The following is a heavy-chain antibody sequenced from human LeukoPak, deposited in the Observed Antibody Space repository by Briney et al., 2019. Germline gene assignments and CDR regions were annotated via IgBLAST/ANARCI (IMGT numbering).Heavy chain of an antibody. CDR1: GFTFSSYS. CDR2: ISSSSSYI. D-gene: IGHD3-10*01. V-gene: IGHV3-21*01. J-gene: IGHJ6*03. CDR3: AREWNYGSGSSGRKYYYMDV. Sequence: PGGSLRLSCAASGFTFSSYSMNWVRQAPGKGLEWVSSISSSSSYIYYADSVKGRFTISRDNAKNSLYLQMNSLRAEDTAVYYCAREWNYGSGSSGRKYYYMDVWGKGTTVTVSS.